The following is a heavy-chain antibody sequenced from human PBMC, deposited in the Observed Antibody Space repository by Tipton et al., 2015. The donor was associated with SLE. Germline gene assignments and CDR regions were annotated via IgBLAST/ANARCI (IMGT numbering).Heavy chain of an antibody. D-gene: IGHD7-27*01. J-gene: IGHJ3*02. CDR1: GFTFSSHY. CDR2: ISSDSIYK. V-gene: IGHV3-21*01. CDR3: ARDRSSLGPFDI. Sequence: SLRLSCVGSGFTFSSHYMTWVRQAPGKGLEWVSSISSDSIYKNSGDSVKGRFTISRDNANNSLYLQMNSLRAEDTAVYYCARDRSSLGPFDIWGQGTTVTVSS.